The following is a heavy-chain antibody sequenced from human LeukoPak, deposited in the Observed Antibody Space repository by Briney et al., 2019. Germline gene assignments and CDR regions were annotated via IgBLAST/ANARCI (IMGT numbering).Heavy chain of an antibody. Sequence: GGSLRPSCAVAGFMFSVHYLDWVRQPPGRGLEWVGRSRIKTDGYITQYAASVTGRFTISRDESKNSLYLHMNSLRSEDTAVYFCVRGHNSFDLWGQGTMVTVSS. V-gene: IGHV3-72*01. CDR3: VRGHNSFDL. CDR1: GFMFSVHY. J-gene: IGHJ3*01. D-gene: IGHD1-20*01. CDR2: SRIKTDGYIT.